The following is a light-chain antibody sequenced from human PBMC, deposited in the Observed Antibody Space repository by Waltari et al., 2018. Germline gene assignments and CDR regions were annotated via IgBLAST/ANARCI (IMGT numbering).Light chain of an antibody. J-gene: IGLJ2*01. V-gene: IGLV3-10*01. CDR1: ALPKKY. CDR3: YSTDSSGTQRV. Sequence: SYELTQPPSVSVSPGQAARITCSGDALPKKYAYWYQQKSGQAPGLVIDEDRKRPSGIPERFSGTSSGTTDTLTLSGAQVEDEGDYYCYSTDSSGTQRVFGGGTKLTVL. CDR2: EDR.